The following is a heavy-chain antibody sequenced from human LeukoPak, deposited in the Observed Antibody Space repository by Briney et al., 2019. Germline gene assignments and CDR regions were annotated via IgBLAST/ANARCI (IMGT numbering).Heavy chain of an antibody. D-gene: IGHD2-15*01. J-gene: IGHJ4*02. CDR3: ARVAMAGYCSGGSCYPCFDY. Sequence: PSETLSLTCAVYGGSFSGYYWSWIRQPPGKGLEWIGEINHSGSTNYNPSLKSRVTISVDASKNPFSLKLSSVTAADTAVYYCARVAMAGYCSGGSCYPCFDYWGQGTLVTVSS. CDR1: GGSFSGYY. V-gene: IGHV4-34*01. CDR2: INHSGST.